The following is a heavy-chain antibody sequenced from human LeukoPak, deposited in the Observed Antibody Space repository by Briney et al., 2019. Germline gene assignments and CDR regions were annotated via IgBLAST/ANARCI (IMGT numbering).Heavy chain of an antibody. CDR1: GFTFSNYA. CDR3: AKDYESGDGYWDFDY. Sequence: SGGSLRLSCAPSGFTFSNYAMSWVRQAPGKGLEWVSGITGGRSTYYADSVKGRFTISRDNSKNTMSMEMNSLRVEDTAVYYCAKDYESGDGYWDFDYWGQGILVTVSS. V-gene: IGHV3-23*01. CDR2: ITGGRST. D-gene: IGHD5-24*01. J-gene: IGHJ4*02.